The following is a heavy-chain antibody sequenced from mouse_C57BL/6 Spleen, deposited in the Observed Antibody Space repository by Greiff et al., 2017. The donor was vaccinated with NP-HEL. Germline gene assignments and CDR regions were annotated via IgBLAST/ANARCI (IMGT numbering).Heavy chain of an antibody. Sequence: EVMLVESGGGLVKPGGSLKLSCAASGFTFSDYGMHWVRQAPEKGLEWVAYISSGSSTIYYADTVKGRFTISRDNAKNTLFLQMTSLRSEDTAMYYCARGDYYDYDWFACWGQGTLVTVSA. CDR3: ARGDYYDYDWFAC. CDR1: GFTFSDYG. V-gene: IGHV5-17*01. J-gene: IGHJ3*01. D-gene: IGHD2-4*01. CDR2: ISSGSSTI.